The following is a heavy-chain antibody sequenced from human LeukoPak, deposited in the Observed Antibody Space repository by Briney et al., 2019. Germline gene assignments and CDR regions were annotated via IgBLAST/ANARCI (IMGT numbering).Heavy chain of an antibody. CDR3: AKDWGAYYDSSGFYSGDFDY. J-gene: IGHJ4*02. D-gene: IGHD3-22*01. CDR1: GFTFDDYA. V-gene: IGHV3-43*02. Sequence: GGSLRPSCAASGFTFDDYAMHWVRHAPGKGLEWVSLISGDGGSTYYADSVKGRITISRDNSKNSLYLQMNSLRTEDTALYYCAKDWGAYYDSSGFYSGDFDYWGQGTLVTVSS. CDR2: ISGDGGST.